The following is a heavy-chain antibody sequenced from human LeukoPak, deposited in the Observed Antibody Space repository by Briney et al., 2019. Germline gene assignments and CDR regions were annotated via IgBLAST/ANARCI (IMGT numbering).Heavy chain of an antibody. CDR1: GFTFSSYA. CDR3: AKDRHYYDSSGYYSSGLFDY. V-gene: IGHV3-23*01. D-gene: IGHD3-22*01. J-gene: IGHJ4*02. Sequence: PGGSLRLSCAASGFTFSSYAMSWVRQAPGKGLEWVSAISGSGGSTYYADSVKGRFTISRDNSKNTLYLQMNSLRAEDTAVYYCAKDRHYYDSSGYYSSGLFDYWGQGTLVTVSS. CDR2: ISGSGGST.